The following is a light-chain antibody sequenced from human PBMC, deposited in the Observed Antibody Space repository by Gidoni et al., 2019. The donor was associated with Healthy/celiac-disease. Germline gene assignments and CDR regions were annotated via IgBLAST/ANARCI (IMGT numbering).Light chain of an antibody. V-gene: IGKV1-5*01. CDR3: QQYNSYSYT. J-gene: IGKJ2*01. Sequence: DIQMTQSPSTLSASVGDRVTITCRASQSISSWLAWYQQKPGKAPKLLIYDASSLESGVPSRFSGSGPGTEFTLTISSLQPDDFATYYCQQYNSYSYTFGQXTKLEIK. CDR2: DAS. CDR1: QSISSW.